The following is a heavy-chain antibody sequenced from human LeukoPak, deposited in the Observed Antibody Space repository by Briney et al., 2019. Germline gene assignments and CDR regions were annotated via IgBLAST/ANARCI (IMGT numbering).Heavy chain of an antibody. V-gene: IGHV4-59*08. Sequence: SETLSLTCTVSGGSISSSHWSWVRQPPGKGLEWIGYISYSGSTNCNPSLMSRVTISADTSKNQFSLKLTSVTAADTAIYYCARRNDFDIWGQGTMVTVSS. CDR2: ISYSGST. J-gene: IGHJ3*02. CDR1: GGSISSSH. CDR3: ARRNDFDI.